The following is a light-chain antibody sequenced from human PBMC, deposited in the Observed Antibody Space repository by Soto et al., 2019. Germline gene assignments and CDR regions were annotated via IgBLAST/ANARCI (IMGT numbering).Light chain of an antibody. V-gene: IGKV3-20*01. CDR1: QSVTSNY. Sequence: EIMLTQSPCTLSLSQGERATLSCRASQSVTSNYLAWYQQKPGQAPRILIFAASSRATGIPDKFSGSGSGTDFTLTISRLEPDDFAVYYCQHYGSQSWTFGQGTKVDIK. J-gene: IGKJ1*01. CDR2: AAS. CDR3: QHYGSQSWT.